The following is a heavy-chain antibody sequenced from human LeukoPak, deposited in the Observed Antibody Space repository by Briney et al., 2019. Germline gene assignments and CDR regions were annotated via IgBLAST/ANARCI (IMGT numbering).Heavy chain of an antibody. V-gene: IGHV3-23*01. CDR3: AKEGTVRFLEVDYFDY. D-gene: IGHD3-3*01. CDR1: GLTFSSYW. Sequence: PGGSLRLSCAASGLTFSSYWMHWVRQAPGKGLEWVSAISGSGDSTYYADSVKGRFTVSRDNSKNTLYLQMNSLRAEDTAVYYCAKEGTVRFLEVDYFDYWGQGTLVTVSS. J-gene: IGHJ4*02. CDR2: ISGSGDST.